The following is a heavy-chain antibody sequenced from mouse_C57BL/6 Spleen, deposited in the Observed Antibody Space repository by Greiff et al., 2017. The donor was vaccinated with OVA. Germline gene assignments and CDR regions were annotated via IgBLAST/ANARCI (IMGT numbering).Heavy chain of an antibody. D-gene: IGHD2-12*01. CDR1: GFTFSNYW. Sequence: EVKLVESGGGLVQPGGSMKLSCVASGFTFSNYWMNWVRQSPEKGLEWVAQIRLKSDNYATHYAESVKGRFTISRDDSKSSVYLQMNNLRAEDTGIYYRNNYDGDDYWGQGTLVTVSA. CDR2: IRLKSDNYAT. CDR3: NNYDGDDY. J-gene: IGHJ3*01. V-gene: IGHV6-3*01.